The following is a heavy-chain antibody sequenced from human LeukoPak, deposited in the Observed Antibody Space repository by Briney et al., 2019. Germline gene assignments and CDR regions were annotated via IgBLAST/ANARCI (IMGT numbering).Heavy chain of an antibody. CDR2: ISWDGGST. J-gene: IGHJ4*02. CDR1: GFTFDDYA. V-gene: IGHV3-43D*03. CDR3: ARGGSEGDY. D-gene: IGHD3-16*01. Sequence: GGSLRLSCAASGFTFDDYAMHWVRQAPGKGLEWVSLISWDGGSTYYADSVKGRFTISRDNAKNSLYLQMNSLRAEDTALYYCARGGSEGDYWGQGTLVTVSS.